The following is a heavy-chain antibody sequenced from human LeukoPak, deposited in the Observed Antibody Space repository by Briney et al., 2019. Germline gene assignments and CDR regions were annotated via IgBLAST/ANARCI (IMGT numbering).Heavy chain of an antibody. J-gene: IGHJ4*02. D-gene: IGHD1-26*01. Sequence: PGGSLRLSCLGSGFNFGGYAINWVRQAPGKGLEWVGLITTKNAGGTPEYAASVRGRFTISRDDSRSIAYLKLNSLKSEDTAVYFCTREVERGGSYWGGDSWGQGTLVTVSS. CDR3: TREVERGGSYWGGDS. CDR2: ITTKNAGGTP. V-gene: IGHV3-49*04. CDR1: GFNFGGYA.